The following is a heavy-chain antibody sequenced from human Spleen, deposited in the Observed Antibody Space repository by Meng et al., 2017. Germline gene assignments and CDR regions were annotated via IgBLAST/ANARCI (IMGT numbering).Heavy chain of an antibody. Sequence: ASVKITCKPSGDTFTAYYINWVRQAPGQGLEWMGHINPDTGDTLYAEKVQGRVSMTGDTSISTSYLELSGLRSDDTAVYYCARDENISLGKLFGDYWGQGTLVTVSS. D-gene: IGHD2-21*01. CDR2: INPDTGDT. CDR1: GDTFTAYY. V-gene: IGHV1-2*06. CDR3: ARDENISLGKLFGDY. J-gene: IGHJ4*02.